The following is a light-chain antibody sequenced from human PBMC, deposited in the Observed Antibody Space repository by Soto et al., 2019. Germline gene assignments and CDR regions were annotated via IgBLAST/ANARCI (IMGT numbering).Light chain of an antibody. CDR2: EVS. Sequence: QSALTQPASVSGSPGQSITISCTGTSSDVGDYKYVSWYQQHPGKAPKVMIYEVSNRPSGISDRFSGSKSGNTASLTISGLQAEDEADYYCSAYTTRSIVVFGGGTKVTVL. CDR1: SSDVGDYKY. V-gene: IGLV2-14*01. J-gene: IGLJ2*01. CDR3: SAYTTRSIVV.